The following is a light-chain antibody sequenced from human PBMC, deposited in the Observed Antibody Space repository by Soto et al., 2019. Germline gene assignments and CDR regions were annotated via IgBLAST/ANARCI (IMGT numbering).Light chain of an antibody. J-gene: IGKJ4*01. V-gene: IGKV4-1*01. Sequence: DIVMTHSPASLAVSLGDRATINCKSSQSVLYSSNNKNYLTWYQQKPGQPPKLLIYWASTRESGVPDRFSGSGSGTDFTLTISSLQAEDVAVYFCQQFYSTPLNFGGGTKVEIK. CDR3: QQFYSTPLN. CDR1: QSVLYSSNNKNY. CDR2: WAS.